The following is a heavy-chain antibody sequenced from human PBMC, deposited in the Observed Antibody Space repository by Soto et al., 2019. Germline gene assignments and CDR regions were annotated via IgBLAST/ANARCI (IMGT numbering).Heavy chain of an antibody. V-gene: IGHV4-39*01. D-gene: IGHD2-2*01. CDR3: ARHVPAGGYYYYGMDV. J-gene: IGHJ6*02. CDR1: GCSISISSYY. Sequence: NLSETLSLTCTVSGCSISISSYYWGWILQPPGKGLERIGSIYYSGSTYYNPSLKSRVTISVDTSKNQFSLKLSSVTAADTAVYYCARHVPAGGYYYYGMDVWGQGTTVTVSS. CDR2: IYYSGST.